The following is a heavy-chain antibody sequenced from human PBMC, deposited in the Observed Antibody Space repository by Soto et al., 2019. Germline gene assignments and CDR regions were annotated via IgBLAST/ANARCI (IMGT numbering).Heavy chain of an antibody. CDR2: MTGDGRTI. V-gene: IGHV3-74*03. J-gene: IGHJ4*02. Sequence: PGGSLRLSCAASGFTFGDYWMHWVRQPPGKGPEWVSRMTGDGRTIQYADSVKGQFTASRDNAKSTLYLQMNSLRADDTAVYYCATAEVDYWGPGTLVTVSS. CDR3: ATAEVDY. CDR1: GFTFGDYW.